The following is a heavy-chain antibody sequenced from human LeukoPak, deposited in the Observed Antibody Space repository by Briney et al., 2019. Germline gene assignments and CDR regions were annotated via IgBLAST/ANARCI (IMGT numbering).Heavy chain of an antibody. CDR2: IKSDGST. V-gene: IGHV3-74*01. J-gene: IGHJ4*02. CDR3: AKDDRFNYYDSSGYSPFDY. D-gene: IGHD3-22*01. Sequence: GGSLRLSCAASGFTFSTYWMHWVRQAPGKGLVWVSRIKSDGSTNYADSVKGRFTISRDNAKNTVSLQMNSLRAEDTGVYYCAKDDRFNYYDSSGYSPFDYWGQGTLVTVSS. CDR1: GFTFSTYW.